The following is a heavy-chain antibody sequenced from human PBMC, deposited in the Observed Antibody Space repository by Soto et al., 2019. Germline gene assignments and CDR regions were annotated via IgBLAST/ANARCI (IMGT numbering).Heavy chain of an antibody. V-gene: IGHV3-30*18. Sequence: PAGSLRLSCAASGFTFSSYGMHWVRQAPGKGLEWVAVISYDGSNKYYADSVKGRFTISRDNSKNTLYLQMNSLRAEDTAVYYCAKTHGEDIVVVPAAIHYYYGMDVWGQGTTVTVSS. CDR3: AKTHGEDIVVVPAAIHYYYGMDV. CDR1: GFTFSSYG. CDR2: ISYDGSNK. J-gene: IGHJ6*02. D-gene: IGHD2-2*01.